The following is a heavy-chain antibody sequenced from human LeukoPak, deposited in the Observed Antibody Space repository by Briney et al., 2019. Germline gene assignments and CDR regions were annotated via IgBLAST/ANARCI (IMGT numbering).Heavy chain of an antibody. D-gene: IGHD2-21*02. V-gene: IGHV3-23*01. CDR3: AREEYCGGDCYEDY. CDR1: GFTFSDHW. Sequence: GGSLRLSCAASGFTFSDHWMSWVRQAPGKGLEWVSAISGSGGSTYYADSVKGRFTISRDNSKNTLYLQMNSLRAEDTAVYYCAREEYCGGDCYEDYWGQGTLVTVSS. CDR2: ISGSGGST. J-gene: IGHJ4*02.